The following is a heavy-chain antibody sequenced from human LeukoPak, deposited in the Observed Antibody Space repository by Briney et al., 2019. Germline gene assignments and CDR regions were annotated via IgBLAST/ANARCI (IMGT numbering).Heavy chain of an antibody. CDR3: AKSRLYSSSWYSSDAFDI. J-gene: IGHJ3*02. Sequence: PGGSLRLSCAAPGFTFRSYAMSWVPQAPGKGLEWVSAITGSGGSTYFPDSVKGRFTISRDNSKNTLYLQMNSLRAEDTAVYYCAKSRLYSSSWYSSDAFDIWGQGTMVTVSS. CDR1: GFTFRSYA. D-gene: IGHD6-13*01. CDR2: ITGSGGST. V-gene: IGHV3-23*01.